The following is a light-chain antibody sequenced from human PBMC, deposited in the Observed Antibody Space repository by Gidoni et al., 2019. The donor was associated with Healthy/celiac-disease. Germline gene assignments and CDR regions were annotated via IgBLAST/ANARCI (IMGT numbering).Light chain of an antibody. V-gene: IGKV2-28*01. CDR2: LGS. J-gene: IGKJ4*01. CDR3: MQALQTLLT. CDR1: QSLLHSNGYNY. Sequence: DIVPTQSPLSLPVTPGEPAYISCRSSQSLLHSNGYNYLDWYLQKPGQSPQLLIYLGSNRASGVPDRFSGSGSGTDFTLKISRVEAEDVGVYYCMQALQTLLTFGGGTKVEIK.